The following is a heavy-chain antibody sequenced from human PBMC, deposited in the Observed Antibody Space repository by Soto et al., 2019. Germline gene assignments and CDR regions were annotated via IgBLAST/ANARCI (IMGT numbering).Heavy chain of an antibody. CDR2: IIPIFGTA. J-gene: IGHJ4*02. CDR1: GGTFSSYA. V-gene: IGHV1-69*13. Sequence: SVKVSCKASGGTFSSYAISWVRQAPGQGLGWMGGIIPIFGTANYAQKFQGRVTITADESTSTAYMELSSLRSEDTAVYYCARDAPEAGIAAAGTYVYWGQGTLVTVS. D-gene: IGHD6-13*01. CDR3: ARDAPEAGIAAAGTYVY.